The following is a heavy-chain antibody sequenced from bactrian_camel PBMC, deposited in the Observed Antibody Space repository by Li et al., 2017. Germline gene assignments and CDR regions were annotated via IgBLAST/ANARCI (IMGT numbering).Heavy chain of an antibody. J-gene: IGHJ4*01. V-gene: IGHV3S1*01. CDR3: AKGRPRLGLVAADLD. CDR2: INPGSDKK. D-gene: IGHD7*01. Sequence: HVQLVESGGGSVQAGGSLRLSCVASGSSPVSRVCMAWFRQVPGKGLEWVSNINPGSDKKYYSDSVKGRFTISRDNAKNTLYLQLDSLKTEDTATYHCAKGRPRLGLVAADLDRGQGTQVTVS. CDR1: GSSPVSRVC.